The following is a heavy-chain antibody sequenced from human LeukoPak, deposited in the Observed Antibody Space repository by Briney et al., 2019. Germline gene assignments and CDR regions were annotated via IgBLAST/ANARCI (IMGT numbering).Heavy chain of an antibody. D-gene: IGHD6-6*01. J-gene: IGHJ6*03. CDR2: ISYSGTT. CDR3: ARDFSSSSTVYYYYYMDV. CDR1: VGSFSGYH. Sequence: SETLSLTCAVYVGSFSGYHWNWLRQPPGKGLEWIGPISYSGTTYYSPSLKSRVTISLDTSKNQFSLKLSSVTAADTAIYYCARDFSSSSTVYYYYYMDVWGKGTTVTVSS. V-gene: IGHV4-34*01.